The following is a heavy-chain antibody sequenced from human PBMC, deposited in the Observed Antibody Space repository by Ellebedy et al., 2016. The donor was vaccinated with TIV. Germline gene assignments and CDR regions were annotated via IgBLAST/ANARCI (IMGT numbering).Heavy chain of an antibody. CDR1: GGSMTTYY. V-gene: IGHV4-59*01. CDR3: ARLDTALVTVEDYYYFMDV. CDR2: IYDSGST. Sequence: SETLSLTCTVSGGSMTTYYWSWIRQPPGKGLEWIGSIYDSGSTKYNPSLKSRVTISIDTSKNQFSLRLSSVTAADTAVYYCARLDTALVTVEDYYYFMDVWGKGTTVTVS. J-gene: IGHJ6*03. D-gene: IGHD5-18*01.